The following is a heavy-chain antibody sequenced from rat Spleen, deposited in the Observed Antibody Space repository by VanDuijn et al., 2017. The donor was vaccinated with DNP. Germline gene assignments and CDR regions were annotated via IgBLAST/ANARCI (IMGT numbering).Heavy chain of an antibody. CDR3: TRGVYYGSSWAFDY. CDR2: ISPSGSRP. D-gene: IGHD1-6*01. CDR1: GFTFSDYY. V-gene: IGHV5-20*01. J-gene: IGHJ2*01. Sequence: EVQLVESGGGLVQPGRSPRLSCAASGFTFSDYYMAWVRQAPKKGLEWVAAISPSGSRPYSPDSVKGRFTISRDTAKSSLYLQMNSLKSEDTATYYCTRGVYYGSSWAFDYWGHGVMVTVSS.